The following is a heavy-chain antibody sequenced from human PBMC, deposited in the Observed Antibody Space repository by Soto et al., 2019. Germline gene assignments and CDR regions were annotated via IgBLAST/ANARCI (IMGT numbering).Heavy chain of an antibody. Sequence: GESLKISCKGSGYSFTRYWISWVRQMPGKGLEWMGRIDPSDSYTNYSPSFQGHVTISADKSISTAYLQWSSLKASDTAMYYCARITMVRGVINYYYGMDVWGQGTTVTLSS. J-gene: IGHJ6*02. D-gene: IGHD3-10*01. V-gene: IGHV5-10-1*01. CDR3: ARITMVRGVINYYYGMDV. CDR1: GYSFTRYW. CDR2: IDPSDSYT.